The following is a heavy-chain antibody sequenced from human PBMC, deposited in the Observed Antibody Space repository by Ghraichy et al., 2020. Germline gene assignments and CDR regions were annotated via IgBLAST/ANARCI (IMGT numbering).Heavy chain of an antibody. CDR3: ARGSGLPSATPFDF. V-gene: IGHV4-59*01. J-gene: IGHJ4*02. CDR2: FYYSGTT. Sequence: SETLSLTCTVSGASIKSFYWSWIRQPPGKALEWIGYFYYSGTTNYNPYLKSRVSISVDSSKNQVSLKLTSVTAADTAIYYCARGSGLPSATPFDFWGQGTLVTVSS. CDR1: GASIKSFY. D-gene: IGHD2-15*01.